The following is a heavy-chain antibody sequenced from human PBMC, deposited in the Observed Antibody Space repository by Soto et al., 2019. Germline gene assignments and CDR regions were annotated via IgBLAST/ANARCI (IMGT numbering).Heavy chain of an antibody. V-gene: IGHV3-23*01. CDR2: VSASGSIT. CDR3: AKGDCSSGRCNRGLDY. D-gene: IGHD2-15*01. Sequence: EVQVLESGGGLVQPGGSLRLSCAASGFTFSSYDMSWVRQAPGKGLEWVSGVSASGSITSYADSAKGRFTISRDNAKNTVFLQMSSLRAEDTAVYFWAKGDCSSGRCNRGLDYWGQGTLVTVSS. J-gene: IGHJ4*02. CDR1: GFTFSSYD.